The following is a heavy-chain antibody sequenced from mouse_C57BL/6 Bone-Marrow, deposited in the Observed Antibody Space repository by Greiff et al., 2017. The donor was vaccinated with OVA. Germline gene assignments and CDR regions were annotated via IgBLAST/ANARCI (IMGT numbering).Heavy chain of an antibody. D-gene: IGHD1-1*01. Sequence: QVTLKVCGPGILQSSQTLSLTCSFSGFSLSTSGMGVSWIRQPSGKGLEWLAHIYWDDDKRYNPSLKSRLTISKDTSRNQVFLKITSVDTADTATYYCARSFYYYGSSPYAMDYWGQGTSVTVSS. V-gene: IGHV8-12*01. CDR1: GFSLSTSGMG. J-gene: IGHJ4*01. CDR2: IYWDDDK. CDR3: ARSFYYYGSSPYAMDY.